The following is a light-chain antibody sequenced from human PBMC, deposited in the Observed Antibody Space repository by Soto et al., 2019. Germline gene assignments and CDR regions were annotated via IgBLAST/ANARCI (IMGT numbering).Light chain of an antibody. V-gene: IGKV3-11*01. J-gene: IGKJ2*01. CDR1: ESVSRY. CDR3: QQRGNWRYT. Sequence: EIVLTQSPATLSLSPGERATLSCRASESVSRYLAWYQQKPGQAPRLLIYDASNRATGIPARFSGSGSGTDFTLTISSLEPEDFAVYYCQQRGNWRYTFGLGTKLEIK. CDR2: DAS.